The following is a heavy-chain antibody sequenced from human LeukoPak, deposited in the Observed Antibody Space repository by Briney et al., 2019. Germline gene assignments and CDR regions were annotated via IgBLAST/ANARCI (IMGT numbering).Heavy chain of an antibody. Sequence: GGSLRLSCAASGSTFSSYSMNWVRQAPGKGLEWVSYISSSSSTIYYADSVKGRFTISRDNAKNSLYLQMNSLRDEDTAVYYCARDGGLVGASGAFDYWGQGTLVTVSS. CDR3: ARDGGLVGASGAFDY. D-gene: IGHD1-26*01. CDR1: GSTFSSYS. CDR2: ISSSSSTI. V-gene: IGHV3-48*02. J-gene: IGHJ4*02.